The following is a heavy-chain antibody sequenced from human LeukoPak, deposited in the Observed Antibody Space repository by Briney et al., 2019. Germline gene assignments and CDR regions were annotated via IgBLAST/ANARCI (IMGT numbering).Heavy chain of an antibody. CDR1: GYTFTSYA. J-gene: IGHJ4*02. D-gene: IGHD6-13*01. V-gene: IGHV1-3*01. Sequence: ASVKVSCKASGYTFTSYAMHWVRQAPGQRLEWMGWINAGNGNTKYSQKFQGRVTITRDTSASTAYMELSSLRSEDTAVYYCARGETSSSWYPYYFDYWGQGTLVTVSS. CDR2: INAGNGNT. CDR3: ARGETSSSWYPYYFDY.